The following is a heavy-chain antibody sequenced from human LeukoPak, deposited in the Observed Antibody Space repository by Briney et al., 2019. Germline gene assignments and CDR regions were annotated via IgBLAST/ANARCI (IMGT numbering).Heavy chain of an antibody. D-gene: IGHD6-19*01. Sequence: PGGSLRLSYAASGFTFDDYAMHWVRQAPGKGLEWVSGISWNSGSIGYADSVKGRFTISRDNAKNSLYLQMNSLRAEDTALYYCAKEKRRLYSSGSYFDYWGQGTLVTVSS. CDR1: GFTFDDYA. CDR3: AKEKRRLYSSGSYFDY. V-gene: IGHV3-9*01. CDR2: ISWNSGSI. J-gene: IGHJ4*02.